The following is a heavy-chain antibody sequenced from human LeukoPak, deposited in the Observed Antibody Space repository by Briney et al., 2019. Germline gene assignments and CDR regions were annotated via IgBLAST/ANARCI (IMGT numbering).Heavy chain of an antibody. CDR2: IRSKANSYAT. Sequence: GGSLTLSCAASGFTFSGSAMHWVRQASGKGLEWVGRIRSKANSYATTYAASVKRRFTISRDDSKTTLYLQMNSLRAEDTAVYYCAEAEVLHFFYYFDYWGQGTLVTVSS. V-gene: IGHV3-73*01. D-gene: IGHD3-3*01. CDR1: GFTFSGSA. CDR3: AEAEVLHFFYYFDY. J-gene: IGHJ4*02.